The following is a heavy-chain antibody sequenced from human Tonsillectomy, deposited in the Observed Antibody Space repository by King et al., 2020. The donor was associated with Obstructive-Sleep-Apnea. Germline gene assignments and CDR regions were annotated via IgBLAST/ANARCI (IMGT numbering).Heavy chain of an antibody. CDR3: ARGEGHQLVGFAYYYGMDV. D-gene: IGHD6-13*01. Sequence: VQLQESGPGPVKPSQTLSLTCTVSGGSIRSGGYYWSWIRQHPGKGLEWIGYIFYSGSTYYNPSLKSRVTISVDTSKNQFSLNLISVTAADTAVYYCARGEGHQLVGFAYYYGMDVWGQGTTVTVSS. J-gene: IGHJ6*02. CDR1: GGSIRSGGYY. V-gene: IGHV4-31*03. CDR2: IFYSGST.